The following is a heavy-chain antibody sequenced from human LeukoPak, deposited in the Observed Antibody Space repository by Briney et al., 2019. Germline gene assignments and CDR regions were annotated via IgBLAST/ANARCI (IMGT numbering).Heavy chain of an antibody. CDR1: GLIVSSNY. V-gene: IGHV3-66*01. J-gene: IGHJ4*02. D-gene: IGHD3-22*01. CDR2: IYVDGST. Sequence: GGSLRLSCAASGLIVSSNYMSWVRQAPGKGLEWVSAIYVDGSTYYTDSVMGRFTISSSNSYNTPFLQKNSMSTDDTAILYLARGLSHRRLVYWGEGSVVSDCS. CDR3: ARGLSHRRLVY.